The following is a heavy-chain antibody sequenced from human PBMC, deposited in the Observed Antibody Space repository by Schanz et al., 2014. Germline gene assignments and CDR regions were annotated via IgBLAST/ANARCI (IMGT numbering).Heavy chain of an antibody. CDR1: GFTVSSNH. CDR3: ARGTDWNLHY. D-gene: IGHD1-1*01. J-gene: IGHJ4*02. Sequence: EVQLVESGGGLVKPGGSLRLSCAVSGFTVSSNHMSWVRQAPGKGLEWVSVIYSGIGAYYADSVKGRFTVSRDSGQNSLYLQMNSLRAGDTAVYYCARGTDWNLHYWGQGALVTVSS. CDR2: IYSGIGA. V-gene: IGHV3-66*01.